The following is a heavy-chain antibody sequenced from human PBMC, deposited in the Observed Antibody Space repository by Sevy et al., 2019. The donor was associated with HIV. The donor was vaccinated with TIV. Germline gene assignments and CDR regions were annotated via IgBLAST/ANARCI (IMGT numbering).Heavy chain of an antibody. Sequence: SETLSLTCTVSGGSISSYYWSWIRQPAGKGLEWIGRIYTSGSTNYSPSLKSRVTMSVDTSKNQFSLKLSSVTAADTAVYYCARDYSSSWYIQGNAFDIWGQGTMVTVS. CDR1: GGSISSYY. CDR2: IYTSGST. V-gene: IGHV4-4*07. D-gene: IGHD6-13*01. J-gene: IGHJ3*02. CDR3: ARDYSSSWYIQGNAFDI.